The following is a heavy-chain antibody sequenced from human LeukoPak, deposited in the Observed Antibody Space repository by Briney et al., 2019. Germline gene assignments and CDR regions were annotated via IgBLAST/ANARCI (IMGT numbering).Heavy chain of an antibody. CDR3: AKGPQTYDISTQYFDY. CDR2: ISYDGSNK. Sequence: PGRSLRLSCAASGFTFSSYAMHWVRQAPGKGLEWVAVISYDGSNKYYADSVKGRFTISRDNSKNTLYLQMNSLRAGDTAVYYCAKGPQTYDISTQYFDYWGQGTLVTVSS. V-gene: IGHV3-30-3*01. D-gene: IGHD3-9*01. J-gene: IGHJ4*02. CDR1: GFTFSSYA.